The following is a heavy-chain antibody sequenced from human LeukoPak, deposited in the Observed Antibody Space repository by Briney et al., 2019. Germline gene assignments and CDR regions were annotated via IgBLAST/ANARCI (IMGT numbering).Heavy chain of an antibody. J-gene: IGHJ4*02. D-gene: IGHD3-22*01. Sequence: PGGSLRLSCAASGFTFSIYAMSWVRQAPGKGLEWVSAISGSDGSTYYADSVKGRFTISRDNSKNTLYLQMNSLRAEDTAVYYCAKGGHYYDSSGYLDYWGQGTLVTVSS. CDR1: GFTFSIYA. CDR3: AKGGHYYDSSGYLDY. V-gene: IGHV3-23*01. CDR2: ISGSDGST.